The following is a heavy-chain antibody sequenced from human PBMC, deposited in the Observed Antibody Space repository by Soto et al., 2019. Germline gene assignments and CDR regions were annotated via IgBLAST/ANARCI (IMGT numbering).Heavy chain of an antibody. Sequence: EMQLLASGGGLVQPGGSLRLSCAASGFTFSTYAMSWVRQAPGKGLEWVSTITTLGTTYYADSVKGRFTLSRDNSKNMLYLQMNSLRDEDTALYYCAKGPLIVVVPFDSWGQGTLVTVSS. CDR3: AKGPLIVVVPFDS. CDR2: ITTLGTT. CDR1: GFTFSTYA. V-gene: IGHV3-23*01. J-gene: IGHJ4*02. D-gene: IGHD2-15*01.